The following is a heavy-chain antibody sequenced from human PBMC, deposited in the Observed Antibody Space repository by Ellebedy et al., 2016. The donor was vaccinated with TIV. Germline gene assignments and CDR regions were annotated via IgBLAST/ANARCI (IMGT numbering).Heavy chain of an antibody. V-gene: IGHV3-7*03. Sequence: GESLKISXAASGFTFSNYWMGWVRQAPGKGLEWVANIKTDGGDTYYVDSVKGRFTISRDNAKNSLYLQLNSLRGEDTAVYYCARWRWRQSEFDHWGQGTLVTVSS. D-gene: IGHD5-24*01. CDR1: GFTFSNYW. CDR2: IKTDGGDT. J-gene: IGHJ4*02. CDR3: ARWRWRQSEFDH.